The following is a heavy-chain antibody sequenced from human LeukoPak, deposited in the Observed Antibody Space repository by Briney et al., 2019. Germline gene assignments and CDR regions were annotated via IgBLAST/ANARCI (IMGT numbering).Heavy chain of an antibody. CDR2: INPSGGST. CDR3: AREMPETYYFDY. V-gene: IGHV1-46*01. J-gene: IGHJ4*02. D-gene: IGHD2-2*01. CDR1: GYTFTNYY. Sequence: ASVKVSCKASGYTFTNYYIHWVRQAPGQGLEWMGNINPSGGSTTYAQRLQDRVFMTGDTSATTVCMELSSLRSEDTAIYYCAREMPETYYFDYWGQGTLVTAPS.